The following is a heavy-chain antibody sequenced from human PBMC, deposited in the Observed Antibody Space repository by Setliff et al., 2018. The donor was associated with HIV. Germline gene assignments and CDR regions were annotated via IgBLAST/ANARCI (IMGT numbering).Heavy chain of an antibody. CDR2: IYYSGSA. D-gene: IGHD2-2*01. Sequence: SETLSLTCTVSGGSISSSSYYWGWIRQPPGKGLEWIGSIYYSGSAYYSPSLKSRVTISVDTSKNQFSLKLSSVIAADTAVYYCARRKGYCSGPSCLEFSWFDPWGQGTLVTVSS. V-gene: IGHV4-39*01. CDR3: ARRKGYCSGPSCLEFSWFDP. CDR1: GGSISSSSYY. J-gene: IGHJ5*02.